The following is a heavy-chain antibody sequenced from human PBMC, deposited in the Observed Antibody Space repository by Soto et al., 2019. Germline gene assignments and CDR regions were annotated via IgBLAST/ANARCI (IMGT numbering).Heavy chain of an antibody. V-gene: IGHV3-7*01. CDR3: ASGIGSVELYYFDY. CDR2: IKQDGSEK. J-gene: IGHJ4*02. Sequence: GGSLRLSCAASGFTFSSYWMSWVRQAPGKGLEWVANIKQDGSEKYYVDSVKGRFTISRDNAKNSLYLQMNSLRAEDTAVYYCASGIGSVELYYFDYWGQGTLVTVSS. CDR1: GFTFSSYW. D-gene: IGHD1-7*01.